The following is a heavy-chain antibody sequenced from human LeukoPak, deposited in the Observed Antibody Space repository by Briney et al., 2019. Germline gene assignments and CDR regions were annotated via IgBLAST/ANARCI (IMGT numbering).Heavy chain of an antibody. V-gene: IGHV1-2*02. D-gene: IGHD5-12*01. CDR1: GYTFTGYY. CDR3: ARAPDIVATIESDY. CDR2: INPNSGGT. Sequence: ASVKVSFKASGYTFTGYYMHWVRQAPGQGLEWMGWINPNSGGTNYAQKFQGRVTMTRDTSISTAYMELCRLRSDDTAVYYCARAPDIVATIESDYWGQGTLVTVSS. J-gene: IGHJ4*02.